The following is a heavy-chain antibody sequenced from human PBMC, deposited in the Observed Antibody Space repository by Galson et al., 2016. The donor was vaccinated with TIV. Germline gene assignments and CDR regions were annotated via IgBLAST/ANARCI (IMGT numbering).Heavy chain of an antibody. V-gene: IGHV1-24*01. D-gene: IGHD2/OR15-2a*01. Sequence: SVKVSCKVSGDSLSELVMHWVRQGPGKGLEWMGGFDPEQHKKIYAQKLQGRVTLTEDTSTDTAFLELSSLSFEDTAVYYCASVAWFPGLSLDNWGQGTLVIVSS. CDR3: ASVAWFPGLSLDN. CDR1: GDSLSELV. J-gene: IGHJ4*02. CDR2: FDPEQHKK.